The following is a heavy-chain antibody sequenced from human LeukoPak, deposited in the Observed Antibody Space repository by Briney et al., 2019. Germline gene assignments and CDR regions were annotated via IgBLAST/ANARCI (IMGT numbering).Heavy chain of an antibody. V-gene: IGHV3-74*01. D-gene: IGHD6-19*01. J-gene: IGHJ4*02. Sequence: QPGGSLRLSCAASGFTFSSYWMHWVRQAPGKGLVWVSRINSDGYSISYADSVKGRFTISRDNAKKMLYLQMNSLRAEDTAVYYCARAIAVAGTDHWGQGTLVTVSS. CDR3: ARAIAVAGTDH. CDR1: GFTFSSYW. CDR2: INSDGYSI.